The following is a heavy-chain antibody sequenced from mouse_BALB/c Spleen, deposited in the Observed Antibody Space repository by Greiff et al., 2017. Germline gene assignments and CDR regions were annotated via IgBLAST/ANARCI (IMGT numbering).Heavy chain of an antibody. CDR2: INPYNGGT. D-gene: IGHD2-10*02. V-gene: IGHV1-18*01. CDR3: ARRGEYGNLFAY. J-gene: IGHJ3*01. CDR1: GYSFTGYT. Sequence: VHVKQSGPELVKPGASMKISCKTSGYSFTGYTMNWVKQSHGKNLEWIGPINPYNGGTSYNQKFKGKATLTVDKSSSTAYMELLSLTSEDSAVYYCARRGEYGNLFAYWGQGTLVTVSA.